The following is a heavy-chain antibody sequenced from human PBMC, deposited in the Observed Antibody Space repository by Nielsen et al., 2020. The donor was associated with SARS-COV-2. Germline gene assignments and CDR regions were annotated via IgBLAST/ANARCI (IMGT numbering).Heavy chain of an antibody. D-gene: IGHD2-2*01. V-gene: IGHV3-15*01. J-gene: IGHJ5*02. CDR3: ATARYCSRTSCSAGTDMFDP. Sequence: GESLKISCAASGFTFDDYALSWVRQAPGKGLEWVGRIKSKIDGGTTDYAAPVKDRFTISRDDSKNTVYLDMSSLRTEDTAVYYCATARYCSRTSCSAGTDMFDPWGQGTQVIVSP. CDR2: IKSKIDGGTT. CDR1: GFTFDDYA.